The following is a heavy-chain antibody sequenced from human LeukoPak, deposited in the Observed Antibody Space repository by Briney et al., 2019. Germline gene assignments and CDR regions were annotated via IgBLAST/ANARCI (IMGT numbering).Heavy chain of an antibody. D-gene: IGHD3-3*01. V-gene: IGHV4-39*07. CDR2: ICYSGST. J-gene: IGHJ5*02. CDR3: AREPRRPGGGLRFLERAPQYNWFDP. Sequence: SETLSLTCTVSGGSISSSTCYWGWIRQPPGKGLEWIGSICYSGSTYYNPSLKSRVTISVDTSKNQVSLKLSSVTAADTAVYYCAREPRRPGGGLRFLERAPQYNWFDPWGQGTLVTVSS. CDR1: GGSISSSTCY.